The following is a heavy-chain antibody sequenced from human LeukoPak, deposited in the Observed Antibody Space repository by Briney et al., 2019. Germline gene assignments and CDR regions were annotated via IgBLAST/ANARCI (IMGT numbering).Heavy chain of an antibody. D-gene: IGHD3-10*01. Sequence: GGSLRLSCAPSGFTFDNFAMTWVRQAPGKGLEWVSEITGSGGSTYYADSVKGRFTISRDNSKNTLYLQMNSLRAEDTAIYYCARELFDFGYWGQGTLVTVSS. CDR2: ITGSGGST. CDR3: ARELFDFGY. J-gene: IGHJ4*02. CDR1: GFTFDNFA. V-gene: IGHV3-23*01.